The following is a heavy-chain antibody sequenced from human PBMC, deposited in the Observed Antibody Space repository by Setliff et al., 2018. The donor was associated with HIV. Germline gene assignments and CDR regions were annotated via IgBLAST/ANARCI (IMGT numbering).Heavy chain of an antibody. V-gene: IGHV1-3*04. J-gene: IGHJ5*02. CDR2: LNTGSGAT. CDR3: ARPVGGTGFDP. Sequence: GASVKVSCKTSGYIFTTYDIHWLRQAPGQRPEWMGWLNTGSGATRSQKFQDRATITMDTSASTAYMELNSLRSEDTAVYYCARPVGGTGFDPWGQGTLVTVSS. CDR1: GYIFTTYD. D-gene: IGHD1-26*01.